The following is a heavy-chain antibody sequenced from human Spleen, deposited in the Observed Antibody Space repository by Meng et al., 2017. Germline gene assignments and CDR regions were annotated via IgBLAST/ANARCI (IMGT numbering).Heavy chain of an antibody. Sequence: QVQLVQSGADVKKPGASVKVSCRTSGYTFTDYYILWVRQAPGQGLEWMAQINPNSGGTKYAQKFQGRVTVTSDTSISTAYMELSSLRSEDTAVYYCAREPAGGSADYWGQGTLVTVSS. CDR2: INPNSGGT. D-gene: IGHD6-13*01. V-gene: IGHV1-2*06. CDR3: AREPAGGSADY. J-gene: IGHJ4*02. CDR1: GYTFTDYY.